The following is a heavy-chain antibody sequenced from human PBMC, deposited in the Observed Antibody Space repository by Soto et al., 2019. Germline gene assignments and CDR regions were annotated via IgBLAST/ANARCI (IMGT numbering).Heavy chain of an antibody. V-gene: IGHV3-23*01. CDR2: ISGSGGST. CDR1: GFTFSSYA. Sequence: GGSLRLSCAASGFTFSSYAMSWVRQAPGKGLEWVSAISGSGGSTYYADSVKGRFTISRDNSKNTLYLQMNSLRAEDTAVYYCAKALRVEGSGSYNYYYGMDVWGQGTTVTVSS. D-gene: IGHD3-10*01. J-gene: IGHJ6*02. CDR3: AKALRVEGSGSYNYYYGMDV.